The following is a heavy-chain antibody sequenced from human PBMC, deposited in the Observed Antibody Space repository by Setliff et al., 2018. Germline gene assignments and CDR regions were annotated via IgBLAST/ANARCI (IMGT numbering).Heavy chain of an antibody. CDR3: AKGPDSSGYQGWFDP. CDR1: GGSTSSSSYY. Sequence: PSETLSLTCTVSGGSTSSSSYYWGWIRQPPGKGLEWIGNIFYSGSTSYNPSLKSRVTISIDTSKNQFSPKLSSVTAADTAVYYCAKGPDSSGYQGWFDPWGQGTLVTVSS. J-gene: IGHJ5*02. D-gene: IGHD3-22*01. V-gene: IGHV4-39*07. CDR2: IFYSGST.